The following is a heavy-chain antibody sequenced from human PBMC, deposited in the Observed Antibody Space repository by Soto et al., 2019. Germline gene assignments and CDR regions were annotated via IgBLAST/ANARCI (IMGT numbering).Heavy chain of an antibody. CDR3: ARSLTEGYCTITGCYTRPLYGMDV. J-gene: IGHJ6*02. Sequence: ASVKVSCKASGYTFIGYYIHWLRQAPEQGLEWMGWINPNSGGTNYAQKFQGRVTVTRDTPTSTAYMELSRLTSDDTAVYYCARSLTEGYCTITGCYTRPLYGMDVWGQGTTVTVSS. CDR2: INPNSGGT. CDR1: GYTFIGYY. D-gene: IGHD2-2*02. V-gene: IGHV1-2*02.